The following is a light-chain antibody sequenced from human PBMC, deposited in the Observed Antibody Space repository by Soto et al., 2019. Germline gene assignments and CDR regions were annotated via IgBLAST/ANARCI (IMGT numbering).Light chain of an antibody. CDR2: DAS. CDR1: HYISSY. V-gene: IGKV3-11*01. Sequence: EIVLTQSPATLSLSVGERATLSCRASHYISSYLAWYQQKPGQAPRLLIHDASNRATGIPARFSGSGSGTDFTLTISSLEPEDFEVYYCQQRGNWPTFGQGTKVEIK. CDR3: QQRGNWPT. J-gene: IGKJ1*01.